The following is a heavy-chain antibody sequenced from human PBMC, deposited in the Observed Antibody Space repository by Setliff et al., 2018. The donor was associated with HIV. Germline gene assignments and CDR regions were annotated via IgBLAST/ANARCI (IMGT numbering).Heavy chain of an antibody. J-gene: IGHJ4*02. CDR2: ISSSGSTI. CDR3: ARGPFVLRFLERLVYFDY. D-gene: IGHD3-3*01. Sequence: GGSLRLSCAASGFTFSSYEMNWVRQAPGKGLEWVSYISSSGSTIYYADSVKGRFTISRDNAKNSLYLQMNSLRAEDTAVYYRARGPFVLRFLERLVYFDYWGQGKLVTVSS. CDR1: GFTFSSYE. V-gene: IGHV3-48*03.